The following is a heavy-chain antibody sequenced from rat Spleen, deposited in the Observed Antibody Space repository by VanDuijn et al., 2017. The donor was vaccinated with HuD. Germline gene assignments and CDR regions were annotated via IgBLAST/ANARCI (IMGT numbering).Heavy chain of an antibody. CDR3: TTTWNFAY. Sequence: EVQLVDSGGGLVQPGRSLKLSCAASGFTFSNYDMAWVRQAPTEGLEWVASISAGGGNTYYRDSVKGRFTISRDNAKSTLYLQMDSLKSEDTATYYCTTTWNFAYWGQGVMVTVSS. CDR1: GFTFSNYD. D-gene: IGHD1-10*01. V-gene: IGHV5S23*01. J-gene: IGHJ2*01. CDR2: ISAGGGNT.